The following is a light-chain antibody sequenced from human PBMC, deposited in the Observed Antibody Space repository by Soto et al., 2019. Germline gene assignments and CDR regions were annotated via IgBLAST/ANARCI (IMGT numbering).Light chain of an antibody. CDR3: QSYDSSLSGYV. J-gene: IGLJ1*01. Sequence: QSVLTQPPSVSGAPGQRVTISCTGGRSNIGAGSAVHWYQQLPGTAPKLLMCDNNSRPSGVPDRFSGSKSGTSASLAITGLQAEDEADYYCQSYDSSLSGYVFGSGTKLTV. V-gene: IGLV1-40*01. CDR2: DNN. CDR1: RSNIGAGSA.